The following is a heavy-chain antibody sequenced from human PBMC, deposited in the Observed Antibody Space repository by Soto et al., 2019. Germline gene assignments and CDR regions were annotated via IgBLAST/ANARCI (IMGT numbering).Heavy chain of an antibody. CDR2: INHSGST. D-gene: IGHD3-3*01. V-gene: IGHV4-34*01. J-gene: IGHJ4*02. Sequence: SETLSLTCAVYGGSFSGYYWSWIRQPPGKGLEWIGEINHSGSTNYNPSLKSRVTISVDTSKNQFSLKLSSVTAADTAGYYCARVFVVDSSYYDFWSGKRRYYFDYWGQGTLVTVSS. CDR3: ARVFVVDSSYYDFWSGKRRYYFDY. CDR1: GGSFSGYY.